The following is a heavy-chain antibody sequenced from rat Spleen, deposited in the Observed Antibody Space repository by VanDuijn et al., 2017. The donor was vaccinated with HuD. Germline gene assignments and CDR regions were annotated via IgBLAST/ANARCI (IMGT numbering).Heavy chain of an antibody. D-gene: IGHD1-11*01. J-gene: IGHJ2*01. V-gene: IGHV5-25*01. CDR3: SRQNGGYYVDY. CDR1: GFTFSDFD. Sequence: EVQLVESGGGQVQPGRSMKLSCAASGFTFSDFDMAWVRQAPTKGLEWVASISPSGGNTYYRDSVKGRFTISRDDAKNTLYLQMDSLRSEDTATYYCSRQNGGYYVDYWGQGVMVTVSS. CDR2: ISPSGGNT.